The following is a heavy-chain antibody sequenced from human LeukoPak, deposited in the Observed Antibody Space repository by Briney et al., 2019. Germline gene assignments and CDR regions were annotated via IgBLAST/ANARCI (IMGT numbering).Heavy chain of an antibody. D-gene: IGHD5-24*01. CDR3: ARGLQLRGIFDYFDY. CDR1: GGSISSGGYY. Sequence: SQTLSLTCTVSGGSISSGGYYWSWIRQHPGKGLEWIGYIYYSGSTYYNPSLKSRVTILVDTSKNQFSLKLSSVTAADTAVYYCARGLQLRGIFDYFDYWGQGTLVTVSS. V-gene: IGHV4-31*03. CDR2: IYYSGST. J-gene: IGHJ4*02.